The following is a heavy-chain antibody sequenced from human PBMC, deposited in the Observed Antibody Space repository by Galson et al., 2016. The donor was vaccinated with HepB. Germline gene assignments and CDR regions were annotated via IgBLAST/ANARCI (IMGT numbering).Heavy chain of an antibody. J-gene: IGHJ4*02. D-gene: IGHD5-12*01. Sequence: SLRLSCAASGFNFDDYAMHWVRQAPGKGLEWVSGITWNSDNIVYADSVKGRFTISRDNAKNSLYLQLNSLRPEDTAMYYCVTDGAVSYRGYDFWGFYYFDYWGQGTLVTVSS. V-gene: IGHV3-9*01. CDR2: ITWNSDNI. CDR3: VTDGAVSYRGYDFWGFYYFDY. CDR1: GFNFDDYA.